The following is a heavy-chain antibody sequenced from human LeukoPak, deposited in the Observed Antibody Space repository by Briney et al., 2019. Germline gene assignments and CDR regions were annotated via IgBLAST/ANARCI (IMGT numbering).Heavy chain of an antibody. J-gene: IGHJ4*02. CDR3: VREVAY. CDR1: GVTFNNYM. CDR2: ISSDSGAI. V-gene: IGHV3-48*01. Sequence: GGSLRLSCAASGVTFNNYMINWVRQAPGKGLEWLSYISSDSGAIYYADSVQGRFTISRDNAQKSLYLQMNSLRVEDTAVYYCVREVAYWGQGALVTVSS. D-gene: IGHD5-12*01.